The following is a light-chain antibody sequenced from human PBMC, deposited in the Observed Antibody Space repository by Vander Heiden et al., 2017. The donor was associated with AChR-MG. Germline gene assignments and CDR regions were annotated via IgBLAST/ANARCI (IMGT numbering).Light chain of an antibody. V-gene: IGKV3-11*01. CDR2: DAS. J-gene: IGKJ5*01. CDR3: QQRSNWPPIT. Sequence: EIVLTQSPATLSLSPGDRATLSCRASQSVGSSLAWYQQKPGQAPRLLIYDASNRATGIPGRFSGSGSGTDFTLTISSLEPEDFAVYYCQQRSNWPPITFGQRTRLEIK. CDR1: QSVGSS.